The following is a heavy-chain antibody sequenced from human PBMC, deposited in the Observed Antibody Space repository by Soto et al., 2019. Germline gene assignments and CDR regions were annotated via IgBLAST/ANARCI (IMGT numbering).Heavy chain of an antibody. D-gene: IGHD4-17*01. CDR1: GGSIRTDTW. CDR2: VYNSGNT. CDR3: ARGYGDYEE. V-gene: IGHV4-4*02. J-gene: IGHJ4*02. Sequence: QVQLQESGPRLVKPSGTLSLTCSVSGGSIRTDTWWSWVRQTPRKGLEWIGEVYNSGNTAYNPSRKGRATISVDRSKNRFSLNVNSVTAADTAVYYCARGYGDYEEWGQGTLVTVS.